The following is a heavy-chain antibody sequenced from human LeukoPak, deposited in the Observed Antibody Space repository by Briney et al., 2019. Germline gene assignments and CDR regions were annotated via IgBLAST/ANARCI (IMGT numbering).Heavy chain of an antibody. V-gene: IGHV4-34*01. D-gene: IGHD3-16*02. Sequence: SETLPLTCAVYGGSFSGYYWSWIRQPPGKGLEWIGEINHSGSTNYNPSLKSRVTISVDTSKNQFSLKLSSVTAADTAVYYCARGLPNYDYVWGSYRHSPTALGYWGQGTLVTVSS. CDR3: ARGLPNYDYVWGSYRHSPTALGY. CDR1: GGSFSGYY. J-gene: IGHJ4*02. CDR2: INHSGST.